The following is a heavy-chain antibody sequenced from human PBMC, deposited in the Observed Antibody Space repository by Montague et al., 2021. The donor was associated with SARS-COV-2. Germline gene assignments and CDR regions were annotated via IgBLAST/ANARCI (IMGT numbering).Heavy chain of an antibody. CDR1: GGSISSGGYY. Sequence: TLSLTCTVSGGSISSGGYYWIWIRQHPGKGLEWIGYIYHTGSTHYXPSLKSRVTISKETSKNHFSLNPRSVTAADSAVYYCARDTGYYDSSGYSYDAFDIWGQGTKVTVSS. V-gene: IGHV4-31*03. CDR3: ARDTGYYDSSGYSYDAFDI. CDR2: IYHTGST. J-gene: IGHJ3*02. D-gene: IGHD3-22*01.